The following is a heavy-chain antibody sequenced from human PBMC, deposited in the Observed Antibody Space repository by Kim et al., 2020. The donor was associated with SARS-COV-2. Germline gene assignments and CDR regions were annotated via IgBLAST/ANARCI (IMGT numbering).Heavy chain of an antibody. CDR1: GFTFTSYW. D-gene: IGHD3-10*01. CDR3: ARDLWGGPGY. Sequence: GGSLRLSCAASGFTFTSYWMHWVRQVPGKGLVWVSRVNHDGTATNYADSVKGRFTISRDNARNTLYLQMNSLKVEDTAVYYCARDLWGGPGYWGQGTLVT. J-gene: IGHJ4*02. V-gene: IGHV3-74*01. CDR2: VNHDGTAT.